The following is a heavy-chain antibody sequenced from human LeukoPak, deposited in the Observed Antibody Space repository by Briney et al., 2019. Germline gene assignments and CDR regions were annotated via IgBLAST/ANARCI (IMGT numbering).Heavy chain of an antibody. V-gene: IGHV3-53*01. CDR1: GFTVSSNY. J-gene: IGHJ3*02. Sequence: GGSLRLSCAASGFTVSSNYMSWVRQAPGKGLEWVSVIYSGGSTYYADSVKGRFTISRDNSKNTLYLRMNSLKASDTAMYYCARPRIAAAGTEAFDIWGQGTMVTVSS. D-gene: IGHD6-13*01. CDR2: IYSGGST. CDR3: ARPRIAAAGTEAFDI.